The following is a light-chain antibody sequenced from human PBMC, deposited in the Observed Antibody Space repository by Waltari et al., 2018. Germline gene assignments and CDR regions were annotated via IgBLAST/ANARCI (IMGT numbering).Light chain of an antibody. CDR1: SRDVGGYNF. V-gene: IGLV2-11*01. J-gene: IGLJ1*01. CDR2: DVS. Sequence: QSALTQPRSVSGSPGQSVTISCTGTSRDVGGYNFVPCYQHLPGKAPKLIIYDVSERPSGVPDRFSGSKSGNTASLTISGLQAEDEADYYCCSYAGSHTLGVFGTGTKVTVL. CDR3: CSYAGSHTLGV.